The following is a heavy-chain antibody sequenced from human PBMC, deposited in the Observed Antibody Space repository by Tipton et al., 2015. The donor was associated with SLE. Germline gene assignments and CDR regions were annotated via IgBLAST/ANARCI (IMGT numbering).Heavy chain of an antibody. V-gene: IGHV4-59*01. D-gene: IGHD3-3*01. CDR1: GGSISSYY. CDR3: ARGGSYYDFWSGYYTEWFGP. CDR2: IYYSGST. Sequence: TLSLTCTVSGGSISSYYWSWIRQPPGKGLERIGYIYYSGSTNYNPSLKSRVTISVDTSKNQFSLKLSSVTAADTAVYYCARGGSYYDFWSGYYTEWFGPWGQGTLVTVSS. J-gene: IGHJ5*02.